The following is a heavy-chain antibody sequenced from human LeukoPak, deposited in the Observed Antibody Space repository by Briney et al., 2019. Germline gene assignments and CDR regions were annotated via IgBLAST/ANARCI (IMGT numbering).Heavy chain of an antibody. CDR2: IHSTGST. D-gene: IGHD4-17*01. CDR3: VRDEKGDYDFDY. Sequence: PSETLSLTCTVSGASINNYYWTWLRQSPGKGLEWIGYIHSTGSTNYNFSLRRRVIMSVDKSKNQFSLNLSSVTAADTAVYYCVRDEKGDYDFDYWGQGTLVTVSS. V-gene: IGHV4-59*01. J-gene: IGHJ4*02. CDR1: GASINNYY.